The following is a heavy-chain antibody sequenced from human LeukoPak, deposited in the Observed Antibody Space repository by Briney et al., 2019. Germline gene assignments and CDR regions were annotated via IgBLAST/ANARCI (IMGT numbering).Heavy chain of an antibody. V-gene: IGHV4-38-2*02. J-gene: IGHJ4*02. CDR1: GYSISSGNY. Sequence: SETLSLTRTVSGYSISSGNYWGWIRQTPGKGLEWIASVSQRGNTYYNPSLESRVTISIDTSKNQFSLKVRSVTATDTAVYYCARDPVRLDYNHGYFDYWGQGIMVTVSS. CDR3: ARDPVRLDYNHGYFDY. CDR2: VSQRGNT. D-gene: IGHD4-11*01.